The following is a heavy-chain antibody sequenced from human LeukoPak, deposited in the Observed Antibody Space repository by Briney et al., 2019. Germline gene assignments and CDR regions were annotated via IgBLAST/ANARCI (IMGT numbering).Heavy chain of an antibody. D-gene: IGHD6-13*01. CDR2: INHSGGT. V-gene: IGHV4-34*01. Sequence: SETLSLTCAVYGGSFSGYYWSWIRQPPGKGLEWIGEINHSGGTNYNPSLKSRVTISVDTSKNQFSLKLSSVTAADTAVYYCASIRSWYRKYNWFDPWGQGTLVTVSS. CDR3: ASIRSWYRKYNWFDP. CDR1: GGSFSGYY. J-gene: IGHJ5*02.